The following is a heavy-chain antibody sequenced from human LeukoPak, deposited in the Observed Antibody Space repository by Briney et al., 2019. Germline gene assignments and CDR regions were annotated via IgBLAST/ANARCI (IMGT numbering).Heavy chain of an antibody. Sequence: AGGSLRLSCAASGFTFSSYSMNWVRQAPGKGLEWVSSISSSSSYIYYADSVKGRFTTSRDNAKNSLYLQMNSLRAEDTAVYYCARDLSSGWYYDAFDIWGQGTMVTVSS. CDR2: ISSSSSYI. D-gene: IGHD6-19*01. CDR3: ARDLSSGWYYDAFDI. V-gene: IGHV3-21*01. CDR1: GFTFSSYS. J-gene: IGHJ3*02.